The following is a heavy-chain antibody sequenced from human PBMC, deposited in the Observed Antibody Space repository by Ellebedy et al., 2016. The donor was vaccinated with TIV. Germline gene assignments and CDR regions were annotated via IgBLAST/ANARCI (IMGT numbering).Heavy chain of an antibody. CDR2: IYSPGSN. Sequence: MPSETLSLTCTISAGSISGYYWTRIRQTAGEGLEWIGRIYSPGSNNYNPSLKSRVTMSVDTSKNQFSLKLSSVTAADTAVYYCARYSGYDYGNYFDYWGQGTLVTVAS. CDR3: ARYSGYDYGNYFDY. D-gene: IGHD5-12*01. J-gene: IGHJ4*02. V-gene: IGHV4-4*07. CDR1: AGSISGYY.